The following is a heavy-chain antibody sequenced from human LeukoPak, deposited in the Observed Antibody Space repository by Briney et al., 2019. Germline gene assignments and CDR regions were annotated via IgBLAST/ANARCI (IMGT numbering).Heavy chain of an antibody. CDR2: ISSNRDST. CDR3: ARDGRGQRLVFDY. CDR1: GFPFSSYA. D-gene: IGHD6-13*01. J-gene: IGHJ4*02. V-gene: IGHV3-64*01. Sequence: GGSLRLSCAASGFPFSSYAIHWVRQAPGRGLEYVSGISSNRDSTYYANSVKGRFTISRDNSKNTLYLQMGSLRVEDMAVYYCARDGRGQRLVFDYWGQGTLVTVSS.